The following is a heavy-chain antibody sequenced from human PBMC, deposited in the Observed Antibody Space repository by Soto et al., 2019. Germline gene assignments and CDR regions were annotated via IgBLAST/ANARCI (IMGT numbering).Heavy chain of an antibody. Sequence: QVQLVQSGAEVKKPGSSVKVSCKASGGTFSSYAISWVRQAPGQGLEWMGGIIPIFGTANYAQKFQGRVMITADESTSTAYMELSSLRSEDTAVYYCARVAGGAAAGTPPLLYWGQGTLVTVSS. CDR2: IIPIFGTA. CDR1: GGTFSSYA. CDR3: ARVAGGAAAGTPPLLY. V-gene: IGHV1-69*01. D-gene: IGHD6-13*01. J-gene: IGHJ4*02.